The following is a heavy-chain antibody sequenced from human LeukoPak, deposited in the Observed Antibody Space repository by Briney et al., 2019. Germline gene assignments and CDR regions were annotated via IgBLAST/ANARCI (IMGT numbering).Heavy chain of an antibody. Sequence: PGRSLRLSCAASEFTFSRYAMHWVRQAPGKGLEWVAVISHDGSNKYYADSVKGRFTISRDNSQNTLYVQMNSLRAEDTAVYYCARVRWAATTRDAFDTWGQGTMVTVSS. V-gene: IGHV3-30*04. CDR2: ISHDGSNK. D-gene: IGHD4-23*01. CDR1: EFTFSRYA. J-gene: IGHJ3*02. CDR3: ARVRWAATTRDAFDT.